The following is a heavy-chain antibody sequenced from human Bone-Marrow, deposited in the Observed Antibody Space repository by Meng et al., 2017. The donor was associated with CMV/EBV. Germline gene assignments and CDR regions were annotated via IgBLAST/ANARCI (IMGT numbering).Heavy chain of an antibody. Sequence: SVKVSCKASGDTFSTFTISWVRQAPGQGFEWMGRIIPMVGIPNNAQKFQDRVTITADKSKSTAYMELSSLRAEDTAVYYCATGLRYFDWLLYDDYYYGMDVWGQGTTVTVSS. CDR1: GDTFSTFT. V-gene: IGHV1-69*02. J-gene: IGHJ6*02. CDR3: ATGLRYFDWLLYDDYYYGMDV. D-gene: IGHD3-9*01. CDR2: IIPMVGIP.